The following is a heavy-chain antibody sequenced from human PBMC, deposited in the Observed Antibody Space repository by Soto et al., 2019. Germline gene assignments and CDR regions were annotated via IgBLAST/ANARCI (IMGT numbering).Heavy chain of an antibody. CDR1: GGSVSSGSYY. V-gene: IGHV4-61*01. D-gene: IGHD3-3*01. J-gene: IGHJ6*02. CDR3: ARGGFNAGDFWSGYPYYYYYYGMDV. Sequence: SETLSLTCTVSGGSVSSGSYYWSWIRQPPGKGLEWIGYIYYSGSTNYNPSLKSRVTISVDTSKNQFSLKLSSVTAADTAVYYCARGGFNAGDFWSGYPYYYYYYGMDVWSHGTTVTVSS. CDR2: IYYSGST.